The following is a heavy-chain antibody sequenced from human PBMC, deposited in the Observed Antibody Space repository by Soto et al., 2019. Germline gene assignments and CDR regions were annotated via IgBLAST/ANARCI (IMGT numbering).Heavy chain of an antibody. J-gene: IGHJ6*02. V-gene: IGHV1-69*01. Sequence: QVQLVQSGVEVKKPGSSVRVSCKASGDTFKNSVISWVRQAPGQGLEWMGGTIPLFGTTDYAQKFQGRLTITTGESTTTAYMEVSRLTTEGTAVYYRVAEPEFGKLSGVWGQGTTVIVSS. D-gene: IGHD3-10*01. CDR1: GDTFKNSV. CDR2: TIPLFGTT. CDR3: VAEPEFGKLSGV.